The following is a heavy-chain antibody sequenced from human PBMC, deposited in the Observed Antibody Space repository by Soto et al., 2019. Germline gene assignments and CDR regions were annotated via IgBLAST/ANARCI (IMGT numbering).Heavy chain of an antibody. CDR2: ISSSSTTI. D-gene: IGHD2-2*01. J-gene: IGHJ3*01. V-gene: IGHV3-48*01. Sequence: GGSLRLSCAASGFTFSSYSMNWVRRAPGKGLEWVSYISSSSTTIYYADSVKGRFTISRDNAKNSLYLQMNSLRAEDTAVYYCARLRGYCSSTSCPVGDAFDFWGQGSMVTVSS. CDR3: ARLRGYCSSTSCPVGDAFDF. CDR1: GFTFSSYS.